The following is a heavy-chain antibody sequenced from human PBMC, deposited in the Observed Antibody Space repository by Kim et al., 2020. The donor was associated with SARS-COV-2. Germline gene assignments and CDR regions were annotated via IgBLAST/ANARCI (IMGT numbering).Heavy chain of an antibody. J-gene: IGHJ4*02. D-gene: IGHD1-1*01. CDR3: ATSSDWNDGNIDY. CDR1: GYTLTELS. V-gene: IGHV1-24*01. CDR2: YDPEDGET. Sequence: ASVKVSCKVSGYTLTELSMHWVRQAPGKGLEGMGGYDPEDGETIYAQKLQRRVTMTEDTSKDTAYIELRSLRSEDTALYYCATSSDWNDGNIDYWGQGTLVTVSS.